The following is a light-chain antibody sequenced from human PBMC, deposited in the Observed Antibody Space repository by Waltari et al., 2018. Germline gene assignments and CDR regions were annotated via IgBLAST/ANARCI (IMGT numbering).Light chain of an antibody. CDR1: KLGDKY. Sequence: YELTQPPSVSVSPGQTASITCSGDKLGDKYACWYQQKPGQSPVLVIYQDSKRPSGIPERFSGSNSGNTATLTISGTQAMDEADYYCQAWDSSTTNYVFGTGTKVTVL. J-gene: IGLJ1*01. CDR3: QAWDSSTTNYV. V-gene: IGLV3-1*01. CDR2: QDS.